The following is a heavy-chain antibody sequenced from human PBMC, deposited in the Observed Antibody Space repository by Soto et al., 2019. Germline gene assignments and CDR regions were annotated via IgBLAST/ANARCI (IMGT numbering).Heavy chain of an antibody. J-gene: IGHJ4*02. V-gene: IGHV4-39*01. CDR2: ISYSGTT. D-gene: IGHD2-21*01. CDR1: VVSITSHY. CDR3: VRLGVRRQVIESDY. Sequence: SETLSLTCTVPVVSITSHYWCWILEPPLKGLEWIASISYSGTTYYNLSLKSRVTICVDTSNNQFSLKLTSVTAAGTALYYCVRLGVRRQVIESDYWGQGTLVTASS.